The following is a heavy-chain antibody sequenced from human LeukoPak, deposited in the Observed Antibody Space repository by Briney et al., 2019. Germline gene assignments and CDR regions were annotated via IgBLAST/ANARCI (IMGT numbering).Heavy chain of an antibody. Sequence: PGGSLRLSCAASGFTLDDYAMHWVRQAPGKGLEWVSGISWNSGTIGYADSVKGRFTISRYNAKNSLYLQMNSLRAEDTAVYYCASLLYCSSTSCSYYYMDVWGKGTTVTVSS. J-gene: IGHJ6*03. D-gene: IGHD2-2*01. V-gene: IGHV3-9*01. CDR3: ASLLYCSSTSCSYYYMDV. CDR2: ISWNSGTI. CDR1: GFTLDDYA.